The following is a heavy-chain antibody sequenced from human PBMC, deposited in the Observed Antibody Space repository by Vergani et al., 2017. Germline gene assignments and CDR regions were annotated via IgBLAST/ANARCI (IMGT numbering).Heavy chain of an antibody. V-gene: IGHV3-30*01. CDR1: GFTFSSYA. J-gene: IGHJ4*02. CDR2: ISYDGSNK. Sequence: QVQLVESGGGVVQPGRSLRLSCAASGFTFSSYAMHWVRQAPGKGLEWVAVISYDGSNKYYADSVKGRFTISRDNTKNTLYLQMNSLRAEDTAVYYCARDAPNGSGRFFDYWGQGTLVTVSS. CDR3: ARDAPNGSGRFFDY. D-gene: IGHD3-10*01.